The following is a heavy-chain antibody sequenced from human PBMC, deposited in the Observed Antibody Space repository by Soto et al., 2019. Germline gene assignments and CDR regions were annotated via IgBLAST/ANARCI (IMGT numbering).Heavy chain of an antibody. Sequence: QVQLVESGGGVVQPGRSLRLSCAASGFTFSSYGMHWVRQAPGKGLEWVAVISYDGSNKYYADSVKGRFTISRDNSKNTLYLQMNSLGAEDTAVYYCAKSAGWDGGTDYWGQGTLVTVSS. D-gene: IGHD2-15*01. J-gene: IGHJ4*02. V-gene: IGHV3-30*18. CDR3: AKSAGWDGGTDY. CDR2: ISYDGSNK. CDR1: GFTFSSYG.